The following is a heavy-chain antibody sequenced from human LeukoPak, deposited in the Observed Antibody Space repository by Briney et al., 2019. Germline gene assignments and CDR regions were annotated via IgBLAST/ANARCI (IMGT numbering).Heavy chain of an antibody. V-gene: IGHV4-59*01. CDR2: IYYSGST. CDR1: GGSISSYY. CDR3: ARGARLGGWYGYYFDY. D-gene: IGHD6-19*01. Sequence: SETLSLTCTVSGGSISSYYWSWIRQPPGKGLEWIGYIYYSGSTNYNPSLKSRVTISVDTSKNQFSLKLSSVTAADTAVYYCARGARLGGWYGYYFDYWGQGTLVTVSS. J-gene: IGHJ4*02.